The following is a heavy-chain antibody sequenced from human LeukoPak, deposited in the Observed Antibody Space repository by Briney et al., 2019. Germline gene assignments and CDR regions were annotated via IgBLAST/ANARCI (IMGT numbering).Heavy chain of an antibody. J-gene: IGHJ6*03. Sequence: PGGSLRLSCAASGFTFSSYNMNWVRQAPGKGLERVSFMSSSSSSSTTIYYADSVKGRFTISRDNARNSLYLQMNSLRAEDTAVYYCAKGGGAWFGELRSIYYYYMDVWGKGTTVTVSS. CDR2: MSSSSSSSTTI. V-gene: IGHV3-48*01. CDR3: AKGGGAWFGELRSIYYYYMDV. CDR1: GFTFSSYN. D-gene: IGHD3-10*01.